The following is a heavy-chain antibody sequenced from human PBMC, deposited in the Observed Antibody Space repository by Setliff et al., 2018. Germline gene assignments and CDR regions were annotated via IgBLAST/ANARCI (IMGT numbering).Heavy chain of an antibody. D-gene: IGHD6-13*01. CDR2: INPKSGVT. J-gene: IGHJ5*02. CDR1: GYSFSDFY. CDR3: ARDGISWLNWLDP. Sequence: ASVKVSCKASGYSFSDFYIHWVRQVPGRGPEWMGSINPKSGVTRYVQKFQDRVTITRDTSISTAYMELSSLRSDDTAGYYCARDGISWLNWLDPWGQGTPVTVSS. V-gene: IGHV1-2*02.